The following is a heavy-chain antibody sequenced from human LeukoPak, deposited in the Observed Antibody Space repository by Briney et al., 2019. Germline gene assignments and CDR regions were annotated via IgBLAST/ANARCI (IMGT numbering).Heavy chain of an antibody. J-gene: IGHJ4*02. V-gene: IGHV3-7*01. CDR2: IKQDGSEK. CDR3: ARVYGGSFDY. Sequence: GGSLRLSCAASGFTFSSYSMNWVRQAPGKGLEWVANIKQDGSEKYYVDSVKGRFTISRDNAKNSLYLQMNSLRAEDTAVYYCARVYGGSFDYWGQGTLVTVSS. CDR1: GFTFSSYS. D-gene: IGHD4-23*01.